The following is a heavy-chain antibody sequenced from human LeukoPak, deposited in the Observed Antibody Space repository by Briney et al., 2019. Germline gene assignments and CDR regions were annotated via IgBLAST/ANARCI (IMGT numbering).Heavy chain of an antibody. CDR1: GFTFSNYW. J-gene: IGHJ6*02. CDR2: ISTDGKST. Sequence: GGSLRLSCVASGFTFSNYWMLWVRQAPGKGLMWVSLISTDGKSTRYAESVKGRFTISRDNAKNALYLQMDILRAEDTAVYYCGRGGVPASIDVWGRGTTVIVSS. V-gene: IGHV3-74*01. D-gene: IGHD2-2*01. CDR3: GRGGVPASIDV.